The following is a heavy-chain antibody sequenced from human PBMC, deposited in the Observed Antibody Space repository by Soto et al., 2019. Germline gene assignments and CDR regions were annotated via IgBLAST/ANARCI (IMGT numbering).Heavy chain of an antibody. CDR1: GGTFSSYA. J-gene: IGHJ6*02. V-gene: IGHV1-69*13. Sequence: GASVKVSCKASGGTFSSYAISWVRQAPGQGLEWMGGIIPIFGTANYAQKFQGRVTITADESTSTAYMELSSLRSEDTAVYYCASWDIVVVPAAEGYYYYYGMDVWGQGTTVTAP. CDR3: ASWDIVVVPAAEGYYYYYGMDV. D-gene: IGHD2-2*01. CDR2: IIPIFGTA.